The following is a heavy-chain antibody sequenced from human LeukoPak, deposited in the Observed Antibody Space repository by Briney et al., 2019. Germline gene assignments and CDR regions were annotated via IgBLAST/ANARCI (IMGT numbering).Heavy chain of an antibody. V-gene: IGHV3-15*07. CDR1: GFTFSNDW. Sequence: GGSLRLSCAASGFTFSNDWMNWVRQAPGKGLEWVGRIKSKTDGGTTDYAAPVKGRFTISRDDSKNTLYLQMSSLKTEDTAVYYCATDPLRGYAVGGDYWGQGTLVTVSS. D-gene: IGHD5-12*01. CDR3: ATDPLRGYAVGGDY. J-gene: IGHJ4*02. CDR2: IKSKTDGGTT.